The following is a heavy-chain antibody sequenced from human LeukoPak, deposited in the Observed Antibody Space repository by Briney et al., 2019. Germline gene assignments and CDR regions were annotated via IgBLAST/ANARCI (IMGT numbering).Heavy chain of an antibody. D-gene: IGHD3-10*01. CDR1: GGSISSYY. V-gene: IGHV4-4*07. J-gene: IGHJ4*02. Sequence: PSEALSLTCTVSGGSISSYYWSWIRQPAGKGLEWIGRIYTSGSTNYNPSLKSRVTMSVDTSKNQFSLKLSSVTAADTAVYYCASSGWFGELFHYWGQGTLVTVSS. CDR2: IYTSGST. CDR3: ASSGWFGELFHY.